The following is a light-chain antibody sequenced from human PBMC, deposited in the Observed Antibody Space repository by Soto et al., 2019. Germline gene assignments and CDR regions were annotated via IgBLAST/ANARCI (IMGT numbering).Light chain of an antibody. CDR1: QSVSNNY. V-gene: IGKV3-20*01. CDR3: QQYGSSPRT. Sequence: EIVLTQSPGTLSLSPGERATLXXRASQSVSNNYLAWYQQKPGQAPRXXIYGASSRATGIPDRFSGSGSGTDATLTINRLEPEDFAVYYCQQYGSSPRTFGQGTRLEIK. J-gene: IGKJ5*01. CDR2: GAS.